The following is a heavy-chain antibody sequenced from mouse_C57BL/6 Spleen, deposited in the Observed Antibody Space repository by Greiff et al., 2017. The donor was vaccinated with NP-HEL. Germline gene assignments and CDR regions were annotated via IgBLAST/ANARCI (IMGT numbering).Heavy chain of an antibody. D-gene: IGHD1-1*01. J-gene: IGHJ4*01. CDR1: GFTFSSYG. CDR2: ISSGGSYT. V-gene: IGHV5-6*01. Sequence: EVRLVESGGDLVKPGGSLKLSCAASGFTFSSYGMSWVRQTPDKRLEWVATISSGGSYTYYPDSVKGRFTSSRDKAKNTLYLHMSSLKSEDTAMYYCARHHSSYEAMDYWGQGTSFTVSS. CDR3: ARHHSSYEAMDY.